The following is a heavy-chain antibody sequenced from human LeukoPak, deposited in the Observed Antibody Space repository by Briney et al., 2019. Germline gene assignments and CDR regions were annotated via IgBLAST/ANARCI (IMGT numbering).Heavy chain of an antibody. Sequence: GGSLRLSCAASGFTFSTYEMNWVRQAPGKGPEWISYISSSDSTRYYADSVKGRVTISRDNAKNSLYLQMNSLRVEDTAVYYCARDRGRARGGTPHFADWGQGILVTVSS. V-gene: IGHV3-48*03. J-gene: IGHJ4*02. CDR1: GFTFSTYE. CDR2: ISSSDSTR. D-gene: IGHD3-10*01. CDR3: ARDRGRARGGTPHFAD.